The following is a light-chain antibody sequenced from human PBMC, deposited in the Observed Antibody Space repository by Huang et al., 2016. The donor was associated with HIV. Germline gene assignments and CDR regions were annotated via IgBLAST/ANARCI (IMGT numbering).Light chain of an antibody. J-gene: IGKJ4*01. Sequence: EIVMTQSPATLSVSPGERVTLSCRASQRVRTNLAWYQQRTGQPPRLLSYDASTRAPGIPGGFSGSGSGTEFARTITSLQSEDFAVYYCQQYNDWPPALTFGGGTRVEIK. CDR1: QRVRTN. V-gene: IGKV3-15*01. CDR2: DAS. CDR3: QQYNDWPPALT.